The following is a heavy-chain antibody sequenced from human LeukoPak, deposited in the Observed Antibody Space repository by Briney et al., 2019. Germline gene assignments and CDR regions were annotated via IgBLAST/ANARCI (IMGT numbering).Heavy chain of an antibody. CDR2: VDPEDGET. J-gene: IGHJ4*02. D-gene: IGHD5-24*01. V-gene: IGHV1-69-2*01. Sequence: GASVKVSCKVSGYTFTDYYMHWVQQAPGKGLEWMGLVDPEDGETIYAEKFQGRVTITADTSTDTAYMELSSLRSEDTAVYYCATWTVEMATTTVDYWGQGTLVTVSS. CDR1: GYTFTDYY. CDR3: ATWTVEMATTTVDY.